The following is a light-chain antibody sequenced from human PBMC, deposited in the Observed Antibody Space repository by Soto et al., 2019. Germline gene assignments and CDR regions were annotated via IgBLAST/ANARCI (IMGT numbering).Light chain of an antibody. CDR3: SSYTTSGTPV. V-gene: IGLV2-14*01. CDR1: SSDVGGYNY. Sequence: QSALTQPASVSGSPGQTITISGTGTSSDVGGYNYLSWYQQHPGKAPKVMIYEVSNRPSGVSNRFSGSKSGNTASLTISGLQAEDEADYFCSSYTTSGTPVFGGGTKLTVL. J-gene: IGLJ3*02. CDR2: EVS.